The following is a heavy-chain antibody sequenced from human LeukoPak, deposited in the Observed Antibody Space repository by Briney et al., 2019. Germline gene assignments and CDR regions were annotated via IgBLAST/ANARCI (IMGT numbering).Heavy chain of an antibody. V-gene: IGHV3-20*04. CDR3: ARDLPDYGDYSGYAFDF. CDR1: GFTFDHYG. J-gene: IGHJ3*01. D-gene: IGHD4-17*01. Sequence: GGSLRLSCAASGFTFDHYGMSWVRQAPGKGLEWVSGIIWNGISAGYVESVKGRFTISRDNAKKSLYLQMNGLRVEDTALYYCARDLPDYGDYSGYAFDFWGQGTVVTVSS. CDR2: IIWNGISA.